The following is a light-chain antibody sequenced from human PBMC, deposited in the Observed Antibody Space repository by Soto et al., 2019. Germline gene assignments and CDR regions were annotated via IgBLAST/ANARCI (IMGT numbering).Light chain of an antibody. CDR2: EVS. J-gene: IGLJ1*01. CDR1: SSDVGGYDS. V-gene: IGLV2-14*01. CDR3: SSYTSSRTPYV. Sequence: QSALTQPASVSGSPGQSITISCTGTSSDVGGYDSVSWYQQHPGKAPKLMIYEVSNRPSGVSNRFSGSKSGNTASLTISGLQAEDEADYFCSSYTSSRTPYVFGTGTKLTVL.